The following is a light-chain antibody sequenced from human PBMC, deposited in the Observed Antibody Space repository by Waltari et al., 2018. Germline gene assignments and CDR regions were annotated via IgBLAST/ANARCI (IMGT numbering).Light chain of an antibody. Sequence: EIVMTQSPATLSVSPGERATLSCRASQSVGSIYLAWYQQKPGLPPRLLIYATSTRATGIPATFSGSGSGTEFTLTISSLQFEDFAVYYCQQYNNWPPTWTFGQGTKVEIK. CDR1: QSVGSIY. J-gene: IGKJ1*01. V-gene: IGKV3-15*01. CDR2: ATS. CDR3: QQYNNWPPTWT.